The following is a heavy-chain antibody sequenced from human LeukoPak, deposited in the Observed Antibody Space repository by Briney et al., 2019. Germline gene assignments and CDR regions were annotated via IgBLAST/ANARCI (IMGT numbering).Heavy chain of an antibody. D-gene: IGHD6-13*01. CDR3: ARGVYITAAQYAY. CDR1: GGSISSYY. Sequence: PSETLSLTCTVSGGSISSYYWSWIRQPPGKGLEWIGYIYYSGTTNYNPSLKSRVTISVDTSKNQFSLKLSSVTAADTAVYYCARGVYITAAQYAYWGQGTLVTVSS. V-gene: IGHV4-59*01. J-gene: IGHJ4*02. CDR2: IYYSGTT.